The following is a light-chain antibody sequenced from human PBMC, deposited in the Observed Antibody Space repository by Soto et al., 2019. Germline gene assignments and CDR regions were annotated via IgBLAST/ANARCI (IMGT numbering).Light chain of an antibody. CDR1: QSVGSD. CDR2: DAS. CDR3: QQRSNWPPIT. Sequence: ETVMTQSPATLSVSPGERATLSCRASQSVGSDLAWYQQKPGQAPRLLIYDASNRATGIPARFSGSGSGTDFTLTISSLEPEDFAVYYCQQRSNWPPITFGQGTKVDI. V-gene: IGKV3-11*01. J-gene: IGKJ1*01.